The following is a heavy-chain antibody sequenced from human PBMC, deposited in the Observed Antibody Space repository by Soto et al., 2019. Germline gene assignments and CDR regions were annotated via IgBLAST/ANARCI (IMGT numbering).Heavy chain of an antibody. Sequence: GASVKVSCKASGYTFTGYYMHCARQAPGQGLEWMGWINPNSGGTNYAQKFQGWVTMTRDTSISTAYMELSRLRSDDTAVYYCARDPQSLRGDYVLWYFDLWGRGTLVTVSS. CDR2: INPNSGGT. V-gene: IGHV1-2*04. CDR3: ARDPQSLRGDYVLWYFDL. J-gene: IGHJ2*01. D-gene: IGHD4-17*01. CDR1: GYTFTGYY.